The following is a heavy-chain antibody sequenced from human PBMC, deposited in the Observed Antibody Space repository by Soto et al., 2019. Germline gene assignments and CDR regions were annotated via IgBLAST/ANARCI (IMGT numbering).Heavy chain of an antibody. Sequence: EVQLVESGGGLVKPGGSLRLSCAASGFTFSNAWMNWVRQAPGKGLEWVGRITTKTDGGGAIDYAAPVKGRFTISRDASKNTLFLQMNSLKVDDTAVYYCPTRSAPWGQGTLVTVSS. D-gene: IGHD3-10*01. CDR2: ITTKTDGGGAI. J-gene: IGHJ5*02. V-gene: IGHV3-15*07. CDR1: GFTFSNAW. CDR3: PTRSAP.